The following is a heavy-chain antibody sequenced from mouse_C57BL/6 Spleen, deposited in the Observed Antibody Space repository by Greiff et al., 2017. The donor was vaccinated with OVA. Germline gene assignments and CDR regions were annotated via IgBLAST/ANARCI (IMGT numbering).Heavy chain of an antibody. Sequence: EVQLQQSGPVLVKPGASVKMSCKASGYTFTDYYMNWVKQSHGKSLEWIGVINPYNGGTSYNQKFKGKATLTVDKSSSTAYMELNSLTSEDSAVYYCAREVTTEKFDYWGQGTTLTVSS. J-gene: IGHJ2*01. CDR3: AREVTTEKFDY. V-gene: IGHV1-19*01. CDR1: GYTFTDYY. CDR2: INPYNGGT. D-gene: IGHD2-2*01.